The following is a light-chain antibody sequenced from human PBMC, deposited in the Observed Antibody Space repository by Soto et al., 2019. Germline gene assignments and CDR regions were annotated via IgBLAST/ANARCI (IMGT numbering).Light chain of an antibody. Sequence: DIQMTQSPSTLSVSVVDRVTITCRASQTISSWLAWYQQKPGKAPKLLIYKASTLKSGVPSRFSGSGSGTEFTLTISSLQPDDFATYYCKHYNSYSEAFGQGTKVEI. V-gene: IGKV1-5*03. CDR1: QTISSW. J-gene: IGKJ1*01. CDR3: KHYNSYSEA. CDR2: KAS.